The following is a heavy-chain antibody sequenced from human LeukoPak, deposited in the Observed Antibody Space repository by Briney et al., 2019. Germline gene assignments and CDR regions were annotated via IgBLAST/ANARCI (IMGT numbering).Heavy chain of an antibody. Sequence: ASVKVSCKASGGTFSSYAISWVRQAPGQGLEWMGGIIPIFGTANYAQKFQGRVTITADESTSTAYMELSSLRSEDTVVYYCARNDPHYYYDRRSFDYWGQGTLVTVSS. CDR2: IIPIFGTA. CDR3: ARNDPHYYYDRRSFDY. D-gene: IGHD3-22*01. J-gene: IGHJ4*02. CDR1: GGTFSSYA. V-gene: IGHV1-69*13.